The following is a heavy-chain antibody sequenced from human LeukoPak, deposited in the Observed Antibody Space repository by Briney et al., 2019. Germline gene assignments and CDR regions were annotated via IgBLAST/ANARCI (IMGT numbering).Heavy chain of an antibody. D-gene: IGHD6-19*01. Sequence: SETLSLTCAVYGGSFSGYYWSWIRKPPGKGLEWIGVINHSGITNYNPSLKSRVPISVDTSKNQLSRKLGSVTAPDMVLYYCASQGWYGDIFFPMDVWGKGTTVTISS. CDR3: ASQGWYGDIFFPMDV. CDR1: GGSFSGYY. V-gene: IGHV4-34*01. CDR2: INHSGIT. J-gene: IGHJ6*03.